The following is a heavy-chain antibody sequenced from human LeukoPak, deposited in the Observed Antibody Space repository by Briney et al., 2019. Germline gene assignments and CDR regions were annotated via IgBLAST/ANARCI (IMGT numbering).Heavy chain of an antibody. V-gene: IGHV1-18*01. CDR3: ARDDIAVAGTGLDY. D-gene: IGHD6-19*01. J-gene: IGHJ4*02. CDR1: GYTFTSYG. CDR2: ISAYNGNT. Sequence: ASVKVSCKASGYTFTSYGISWVRQAPGQGLEWMGWISAYNGNTNYAQKLPGRVTMTTDTSTSTAYMELRSLRSDDTAVYYCARDDIAVAGTGLDYWGQGTLVTVSS.